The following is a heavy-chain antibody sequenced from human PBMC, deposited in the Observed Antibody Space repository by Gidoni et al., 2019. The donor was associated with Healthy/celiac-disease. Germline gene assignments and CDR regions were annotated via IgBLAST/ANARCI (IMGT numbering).Heavy chain of an antibody. Sequence: EVQLLESGGGLVQPGGSLRLSCAASGFPFSSYAMSWVRQAPGKGMEWVSAISGSGGSTYYADSVKGRFTISRDNSKNTLYLQMNSLGAEDTAVYYCAKGSLRSYYFDYWGQGTLVTVS. CDR3: AKGSLRSYYFDY. V-gene: IGHV3-23*01. CDR2: ISGSGGST. J-gene: IGHJ4*02. CDR1: GFPFSSYA. D-gene: IGHD1-26*01.